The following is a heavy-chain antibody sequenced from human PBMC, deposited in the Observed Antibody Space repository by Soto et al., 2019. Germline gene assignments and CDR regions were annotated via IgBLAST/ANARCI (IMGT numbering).Heavy chain of an antibody. D-gene: IGHD2-8*01. CDR1: GGPISSGDYY. V-gene: IGHV4-30-4*01. J-gene: IGHJ4*02. CDR2: IYYSGST. CDR3: ASGTNGAFFVY. Sequence: SETLSLTCTFSGGPISSGDYYWSWIRQPPGKGLEWIGYIYYSGSTYYNPSLKSRVTISVGTSKNQFSLKLSSVTAADTAVYYCASGTNGAFFVYWGQGILVTVSS.